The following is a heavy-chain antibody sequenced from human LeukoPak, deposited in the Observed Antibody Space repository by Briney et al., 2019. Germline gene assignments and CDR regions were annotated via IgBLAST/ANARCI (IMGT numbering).Heavy chain of an antibody. CDR2: ISSSSSTI. V-gene: IGHV3-48*01. J-gene: IGHJ4*02. CDR1: GFTFSSYS. D-gene: IGHD1-26*01. CDR3: ARVAYSGSYSGY. Sequence: PGGSLRLSRAASGFTFSSYSMNWVRQAPGKGLEWVSYISSSSSTIYYADSVKGRFTISRDNAKNSLYLQMNSLRAQDTAVYYCARVAYSGSYSGYWGQGTLATVSS.